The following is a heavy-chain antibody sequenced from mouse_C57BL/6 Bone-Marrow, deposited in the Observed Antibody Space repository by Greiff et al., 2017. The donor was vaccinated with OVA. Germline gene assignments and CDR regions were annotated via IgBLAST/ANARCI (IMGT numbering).Heavy chain of an antibody. Sequence: EVKLQESGAELVRPGASVKLSCTASGFNIKDDYMHWVKQRPEQGLEWIGWIDPENGDTEYASKVQGKATITADTSSNTAYLQLSSLTSEDTAVYYCTLGYSNYDYWGQGTTLTVSS. CDR2: IDPENGDT. CDR1: GFNIKDDY. V-gene: IGHV14-4*01. CDR3: TLGYSNYDY. J-gene: IGHJ2*01. D-gene: IGHD2-5*01.